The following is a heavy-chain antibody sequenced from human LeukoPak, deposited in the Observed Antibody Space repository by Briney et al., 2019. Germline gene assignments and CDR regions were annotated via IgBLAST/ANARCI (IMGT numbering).Heavy chain of an antibody. V-gene: IGHV3-21*01. CDR2: ISSSSSYI. J-gene: IGHJ1*01. CDR3: ANDYGDLRAEYFQH. CDR1: GFTFSSYS. Sequence: GGSLRLSCAASGFTFSSYSMNWVRQAPGKGLEWVSSISSSSSYIYYADSVKGRFTISRDNAKNSLYLQMNSLRAEDTAVYYCANDYGDLRAEYFQHWGQGTLVTVSS. D-gene: IGHD4-17*01.